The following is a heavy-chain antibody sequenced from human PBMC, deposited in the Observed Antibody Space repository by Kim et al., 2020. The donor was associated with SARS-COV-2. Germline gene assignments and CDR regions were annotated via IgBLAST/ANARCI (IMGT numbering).Heavy chain of an antibody. D-gene: IGHD3-10*01. CDR2: IYYSGST. V-gene: IGHV4-59*01. Sequence: SETLSLTCTVSGGSISSYYWSWIRQPPGKGLEWIGYIYYSGSTNYNPSLKSRVTISVDTSKNQFSLKLSSVTAADTAVYYCARGAWFGEDFDYWGQGTLVTVSS. CDR3: ARGAWFGEDFDY. J-gene: IGHJ4*02. CDR1: GGSISSYY.